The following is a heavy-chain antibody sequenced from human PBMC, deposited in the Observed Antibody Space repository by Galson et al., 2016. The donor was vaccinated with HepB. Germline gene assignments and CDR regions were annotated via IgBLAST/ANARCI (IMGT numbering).Heavy chain of an antibody. V-gene: IGHV4-31*11. CDR2: MYYSGST. CDR1: GGSINSGGYY. CDR3: ARAFYYGSGNDAFDI. Sequence: TLSLTCAVSGGSINSGGYYWSWIRQHPGKGLEWIGYMYYSGSTYYNPSLKSRITISVDRSKRQFSLKLSFLTAADTAVYYCARAFYYGSGNDAFDIWGQGTMVIVPS. J-gene: IGHJ3*02. D-gene: IGHD3-10*01.